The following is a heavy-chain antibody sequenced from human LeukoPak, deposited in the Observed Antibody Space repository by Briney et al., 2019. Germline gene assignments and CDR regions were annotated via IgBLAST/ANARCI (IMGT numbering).Heavy chain of an antibody. V-gene: IGHV3-23*01. D-gene: IGHD3-3*01. CDR1: GFTFSSNA. Sequence: GGSLRLSCAASGFTFSSNAMSWVRQAPGKGLWCVSAISGSGGSTYYADSLKGRFTISRDNSKNTLYLQIYSLRAEETAVYYCARRFSRCVIGVVIRGAWFDPWGQRTLVTVSS. J-gene: IGHJ5*02. CDR2: ISGSGGST. CDR3: ARRFSRCVIGVVIRGAWFDP.